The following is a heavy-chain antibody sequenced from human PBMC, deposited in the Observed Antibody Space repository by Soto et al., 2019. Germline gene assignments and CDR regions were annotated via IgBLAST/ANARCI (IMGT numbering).Heavy chain of an antibody. CDR1: GYTFTSYG. J-gene: IGHJ5*02. CDR3: ARIITGTTGGGWFDP. CDR2: ISAYNGNT. D-gene: IGHD1-7*01. V-gene: IGHV1-18*01. Sequence: QVQLVQSGAEVKKPGASVKVSCKASGYTFTSYGISWVRQAPGQGLEWMGWISAYNGNTNYAQKLQGRVTMTTDTSTSTGYMELRSLRSDDTAVYYCARIITGTTGGGWFDPWGQGTLVTVSS.